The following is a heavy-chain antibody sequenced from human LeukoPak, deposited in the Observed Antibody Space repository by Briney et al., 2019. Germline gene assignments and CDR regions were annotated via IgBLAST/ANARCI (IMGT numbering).Heavy chain of an antibody. V-gene: IGHV1-24*01. CDR1: GYTLTELS. Sequence: ASVNPSCKVSGYTLTELSMHWVRQAPGKGIGWMGGFDPEDGETIYAQKFQGRVTMTEDTSTDTAYMELSSLRSEDTAVYYCATVPLLWFGEFDYWGQGTLVTVSS. CDR2: FDPEDGET. D-gene: IGHD3-10*01. J-gene: IGHJ4*02. CDR3: ATVPLLWFGEFDY.